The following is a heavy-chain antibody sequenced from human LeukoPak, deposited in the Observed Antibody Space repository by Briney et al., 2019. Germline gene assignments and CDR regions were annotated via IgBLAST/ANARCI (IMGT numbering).Heavy chain of an antibody. CDR3: ARESRYCSGGSCFGVDY. CDR2: INTNTGKP. V-gene: IGHV7-4-1*02. Sequence: ASVKVSCKASGYTFTSYAMNWVRQAPGQGLEWMGWINTNTGKPTHAQGFTGRFVFSLDTSVSTAYLQISNLKAEDTAVYYCARESRYCSGGSCFGVDYWGQGSLVTVSS. CDR1: GYTFTSYA. J-gene: IGHJ4*02. D-gene: IGHD2-15*01.